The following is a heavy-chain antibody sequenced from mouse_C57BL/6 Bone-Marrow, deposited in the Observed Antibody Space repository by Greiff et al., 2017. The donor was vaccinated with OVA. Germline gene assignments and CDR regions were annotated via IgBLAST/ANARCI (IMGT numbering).Heavy chain of an antibody. J-gene: IGHJ2*01. CDR3: AGRGY. Sequence: VKLMESGAELARPGASVKLSCKASGYTFTSYGISWVKQRTGKGLEWIGEIYPRSGNTYYNEKFKGKATRTADKSSITAYMELRILTSEGSAVYFCAGRGYWGQGTTLTVSS. CDR1: GYTFTSYG. V-gene: IGHV1-81*01. CDR2: IYPRSGNT.